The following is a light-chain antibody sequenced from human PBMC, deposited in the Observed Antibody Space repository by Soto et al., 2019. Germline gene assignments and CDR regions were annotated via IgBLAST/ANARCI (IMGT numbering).Light chain of an antibody. Sequence: QLVLKQPPSVSGAPGQRVTISCTGNSSNIGAGHDVHWYQQPPGTAPKLLIFRNNIRASGVPGRFSGARSGTSASLAITGLPTGDESDYYCQSFDSNLSGWVFGGGTELTVL. J-gene: IGLJ3*02. V-gene: IGLV1-40*01. CDR2: RNN. CDR1: SSNIGAGHD. CDR3: QSFDSNLSGWV.